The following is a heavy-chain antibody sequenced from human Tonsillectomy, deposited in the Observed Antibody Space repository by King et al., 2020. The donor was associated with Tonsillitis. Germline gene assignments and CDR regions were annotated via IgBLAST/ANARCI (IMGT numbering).Heavy chain of an antibody. CDR2: IYHSGPT. Sequence: QLQLQESGPGLVRPSQTLSLICSVSGDSLTSGGYFWSWIRQHPDKGLEWIGSIYHSGPTYHTPSLRSRLFMSVDTSKNQFSLGLTSVTAADTAVYYCARNRDYGDYVDFWGQGTLVAVSS. CDR1: GDSLTSGGYF. CDR3: ARNRDYGDYVDF. J-gene: IGHJ4*02. D-gene: IGHD4-17*01. V-gene: IGHV4-31*03.